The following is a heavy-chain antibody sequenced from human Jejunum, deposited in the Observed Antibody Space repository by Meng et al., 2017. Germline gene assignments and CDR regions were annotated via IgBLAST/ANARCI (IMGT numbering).Heavy chain of an antibody. Sequence: QVQLVQSGAEVKKPGASVKLSCKASGYTFIDAYVHWVRQAPGQGLEWMGRIIPSISDAGSAQKFQGRVTLTWDTSISTAYMELSSLRSDDTATYYCARDGGYYDLDYWGQGTLVTVSS. D-gene: IGHD3-3*01. CDR1: GYTFIDAY. J-gene: IGHJ4*02. CDR3: ARDGGYYDLDY. V-gene: IGHV1-2*06. CDR2: IIPSISDA.